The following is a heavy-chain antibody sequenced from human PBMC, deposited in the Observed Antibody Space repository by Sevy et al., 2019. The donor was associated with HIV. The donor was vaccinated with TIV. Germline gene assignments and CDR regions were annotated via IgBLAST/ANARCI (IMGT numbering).Heavy chain of an antibody. V-gene: IGHV3-15*01. J-gene: IGHJ5*02. Sequence: GGSLRLSCAASGFTFNNAWMSWVRQAPGKGLEWIGRIKNKPDGGTTDNAAPVKGRFTISREDSKNTLYLQMNSLKTEDTAVYYCCTEGNVLLAEGWGHWFDPWGQGTLVTVSS. CDR2: IKNKPDGGTT. D-gene: IGHD2-8*01. CDR3: CTEGNVLLAEGWGHWFDP. CDR1: GFTFNNAW.